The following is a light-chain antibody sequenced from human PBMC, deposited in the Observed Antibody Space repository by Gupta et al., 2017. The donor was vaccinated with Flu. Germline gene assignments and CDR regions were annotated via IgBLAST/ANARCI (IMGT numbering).Light chain of an antibody. Sequence: SALTQPRSVSGSPGQSVTISCTGTSSDVGGYNYVSWYQQHPGKAPKLMIYDVSKRPSGVPDRFSGSKSGTTASLTIAGLQAEDEADYYCCSYAGSYTFYVFGTGTKVTVL. CDR2: DVS. J-gene: IGLJ1*01. V-gene: IGLV2-11*01. CDR3: CSYAGSYTFYV. CDR1: SSDVGGYNY.